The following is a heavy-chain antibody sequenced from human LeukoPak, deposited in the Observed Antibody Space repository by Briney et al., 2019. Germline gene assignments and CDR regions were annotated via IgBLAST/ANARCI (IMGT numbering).Heavy chain of an antibody. CDR3: ARGWPSPIVVVITGRRGAFDI. J-gene: IGHJ3*02. D-gene: IGHD3-22*01. V-gene: IGHV3-30-3*01. Sequence: GGSLRLSCAASGFTFSSYAMHWVRQAPGKGLEWVAVISYDGSNKYYADSVKGRFTISRDNSKNTLYLQMNSLRAEDTAVYYCARGWPSPIVVVITGRRGAFDIWGQGTMVTVSS. CDR2: ISYDGSNK. CDR1: GFTFSSYA.